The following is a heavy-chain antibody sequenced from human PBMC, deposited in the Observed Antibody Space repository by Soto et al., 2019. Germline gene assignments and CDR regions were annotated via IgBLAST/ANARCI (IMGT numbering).Heavy chain of an antibody. CDR1: VASLGVGGNS. CDR2: IYYSGST. Sequence: QLQGSAQDLVKPSEPLSSPVGALVASLGVGGNSWAWFPQPPGKGREGFGTIYYSGSTHYNPSLEGRVAISADTPNNQLSLRLSSVTAADTAVYYCGRQPGHCGSTTCFGYYSVDVWGQGTTVTVS. D-gene: IGHD2-2*01. V-gene: IGHV4-39*01. J-gene: IGHJ6*02. CDR3: GRQPGHCGSTTCFGYYSVDV.